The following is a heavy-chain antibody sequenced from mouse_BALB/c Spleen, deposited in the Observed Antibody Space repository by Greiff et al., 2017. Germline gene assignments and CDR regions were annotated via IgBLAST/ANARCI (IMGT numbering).Heavy chain of an antibody. CDR3: GRNYDAMDY. J-gene: IGHJ4*01. V-gene: IGHV1-47*01. Sequence: VQLQQSGAELVKPGASVKMSCKAFGYTFTTYPIEWVKQKHGQRLEWIGNFHPDNDDTKYNEKFKGKAKLTADKSSSTGYLELSRLTSDDAAVYYCGRNYDAMDYWGQGTSVTVSS. CDR2: FHPDNDDT. CDR1: GYTFTTYP.